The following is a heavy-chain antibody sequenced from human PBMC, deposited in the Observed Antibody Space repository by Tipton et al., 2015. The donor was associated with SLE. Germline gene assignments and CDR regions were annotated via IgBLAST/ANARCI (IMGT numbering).Heavy chain of an antibody. CDR3: AREERIAAAGRLYYYYAMDV. J-gene: IGHJ6*02. CDR2: IYYSGST. D-gene: IGHD6-13*01. V-gene: IGHV4-59*11. Sequence: TLSLTCTVSGGSISSHSWSWIRQPPGKGLEWIGSIYYSGSTYYNPSLKSRVTISVDTSKNQFSLKLSSVTAADTAVYYCAREERIAAAGRLYYYYAMDVWGQGTTVTVSS. CDR1: GGSISSHS.